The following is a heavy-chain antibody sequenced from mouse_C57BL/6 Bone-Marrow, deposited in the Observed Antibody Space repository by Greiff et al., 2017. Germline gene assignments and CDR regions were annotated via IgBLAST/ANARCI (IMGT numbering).Heavy chain of an antibody. CDR3: AREDGYYSAWLAY. Sequence: QVQLKQPGAELVKPGASVKLSCKASGYTFTSYWMQWVKQRPGQGLEWIGEIDPSDSYTNYNQKFKGKATLTVDTSSSTAYMQLSSLTSEDSAVYYCAREDGYYSAWLAYWGQGTLVTVSA. CDR1: GYTFTSYW. CDR2: IDPSDSYT. D-gene: IGHD2-3*01. J-gene: IGHJ3*01. V-gene: IGHV1-50*01.